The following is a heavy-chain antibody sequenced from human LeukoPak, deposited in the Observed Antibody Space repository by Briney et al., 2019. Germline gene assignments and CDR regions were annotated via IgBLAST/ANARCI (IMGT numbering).Heavy chain of an antibody. CDR3: ARVHYIWGTPVRGYAFDI. CDR2: INPNSGGT. D-gene: IGHD3-16*01. J-gene: IGHJ3*02. V-gene: IGHV1-2*02. Sequence: ASVKVSCKASGYTFTGYYMYWVRQAPGQGLAWMGWINPNSGGTNYAQKFQGRVTMTRDTSISTAYMELSRLRSDDTAVYYCARVHYIWGTPVRGYAFDIWGQGTMVTVSS. CDR1: GYTFTGYY.